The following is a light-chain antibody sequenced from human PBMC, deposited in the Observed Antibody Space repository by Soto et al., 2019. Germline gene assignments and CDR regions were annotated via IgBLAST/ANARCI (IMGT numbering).Light chain of an antibody. V-gene: IGKV3-11*01. J-gene: IGKJ2*01. CDR3: QQRSNWPPYT. Sequence: EIVLTQSPATLSLSPGERATLSCRDSQSVSSYLAWYQQKPGQAPRLLIYDASNRATGIPARFSGSGSGTDFTLTISSLEPEEFAVYYCQQRSNWPPYTFGQGTKLEIK. CDR2: DAS. CDR1: QSVSSY.